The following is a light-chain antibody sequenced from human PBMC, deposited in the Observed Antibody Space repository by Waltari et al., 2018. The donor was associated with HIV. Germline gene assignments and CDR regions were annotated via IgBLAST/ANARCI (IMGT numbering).Light chain of an antibody. J-gene: IGLJ2*01. V-gene: IGLV1-47*01. CDR1: SSNIGSKY. CDR2: RNN. Sequence: QSVLTQPPSASGTPGQRVTISCSGSSSNIGSKYVYWYQQLPGTAPKLLIYRNNQRPSGVPDRFSGSKSGTSASLAISGLRSEDEADYYYAAWDDSLLFGGGTKLTVL. CDR3: AAWDDSLL.